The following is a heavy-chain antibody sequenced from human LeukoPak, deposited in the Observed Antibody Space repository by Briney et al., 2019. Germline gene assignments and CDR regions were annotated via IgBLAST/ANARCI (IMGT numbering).Heavy chain of an antibody. J-gene: IGHJ6*02. D-gene: IGHD3-10*01. Sequence: GASVKVSCKASGYTFTSYGISWVRQAPGQGLEWMGWISAYNGNTNYAQKLQGRVTMTTDTSTSTAYMELRSLRSDDTAVYYCAKDQRAINYYYGMDVWGQGTTVTVS. CDR2: ISAYNGNT. V-gene: IGHV1-18*04. CDR1: GYTFTSYG. CDR3: AKDQRAINYYYGMDV.